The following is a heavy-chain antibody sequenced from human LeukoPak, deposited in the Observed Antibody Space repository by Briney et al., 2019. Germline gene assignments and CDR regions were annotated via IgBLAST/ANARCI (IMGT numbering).Heavy chain of an antibody. Sequence: SVKVSCKASGGTFSSYAISWVRQAPGQGLEWMGRIIPILGIANYAQKFQGRVTITADKSTSTAYMELSSLRSEDTAVYYCARAEILLWFGELASDAFDIWGQGTMVTVSS. J-gene: IGHJ3*02. D-gene: IGHD3-10*01. CDR1: GGTFSSYA. CDR3: ARAEILLWFGELASDAFDI. CDR2: IIPILGIA. V-gene: IGHV1-69*04.